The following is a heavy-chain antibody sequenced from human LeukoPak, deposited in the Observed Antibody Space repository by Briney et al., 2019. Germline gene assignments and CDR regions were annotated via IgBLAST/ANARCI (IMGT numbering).Heavy chain of an antibody. Sequence: GGSLRLSCAASGFTFSSYAMSWVRQAPGKGLEWVSAISGSGGSTYYADSVKGRFTISRDNSKNTLYLQMNSLRAEDTAVYYCAKPLGWCSGGSCPFYYYYGMGVWGQGTTVTVSS. V-gene: IGHV3-23*01. CDR1: GFTFSSYA. CDR2: ISGSGGST. J-gene: IGHJ6*02. D-gene: IGHD2-15*01. CDR3: AKPLGWCSGGSCPFYYYYGMGV.